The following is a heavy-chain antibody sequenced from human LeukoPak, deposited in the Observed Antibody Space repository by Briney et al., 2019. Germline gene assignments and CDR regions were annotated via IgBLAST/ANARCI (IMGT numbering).Heavy chain of an antibody. Sequence: GGSLRLSCAASGFTFSSYEMNWVRQAPGKGLEWVSYISNSSSAIYYADSVKGRFTISKDNTKNSLYLQMNSLRAEDTAVYYCAREHEYCTGGSCPFDYWGQGTLVTVSS. CDR2: ISNSSSAI. J-gene: IGHJ4*02. CDR3: AREHEYCTGGSCPFDY. D-gene: IGHD2-15*01. CDR1: GFTFSSYE. V-gene: IGHV3-48*03.